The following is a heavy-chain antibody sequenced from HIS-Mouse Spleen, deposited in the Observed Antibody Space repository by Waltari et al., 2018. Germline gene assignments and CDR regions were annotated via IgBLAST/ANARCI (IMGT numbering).Heavy chain of an antibody. Sequence: QVQLVESGGGLVKPGGSLRLSCAASGFTFSDYYISWIRQGPGKGLGGVSVIWYDGSNKYYADSVKGQFTISRDNSKNTLYLQMNSLRAEDTAVYYCARDSGLITIIPYGMDVWGQGTTVTVSS. V-gene: IGHV3-33*08. D-gene: IGHD3-10*01. CDR1: GFTFSDYY. CDR3: ARDSGLITIIPYGMDV. J-gene: IGHJ6*02. CDR2: IWYDGSNK.